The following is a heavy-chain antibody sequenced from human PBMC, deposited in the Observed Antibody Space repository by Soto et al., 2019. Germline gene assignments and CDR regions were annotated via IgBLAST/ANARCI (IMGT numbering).Heavy chain of an antibody. D-gene: IGHD4-4*01. Sequence: GGSLRLSCAASAFTFRSYTMHWVRQAPGKGLEWVATISCDGSKTNYADSVRGRFTISRDNSKSTLFLQMDSLRPEDTAVYSCARDRDSSYFPPPYYFDSWGQGTLVTVSS. J-gene: IGHJ4*02. CDR1: AFTFRSYT. CDR3: ARDRDSSYFPPPYYFDS. V-gene: IGHV3-30*04. CDR2: ISCDGSKT.